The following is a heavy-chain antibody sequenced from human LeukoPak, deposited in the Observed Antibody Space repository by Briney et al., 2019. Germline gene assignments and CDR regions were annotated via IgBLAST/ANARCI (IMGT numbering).Heavy chain of an antibody. J-gene: IGHJ3*02. D-gene: IGHD1-1*01. CDR3: ARQRPTLQLAGRDAFDI. CDR2: IYPDDFDT. Sequence: GESLKISCKSSAYSSTTNWIGWVRQMPGKGLEWMGIIYPDDFDTRYSPSFQGQVTISVDKSIRTVYLQWSSLKASDTAMYYCARQRPTLQLAGRDAFDIWGQGTMVIVSS. V-gene: IGHV5-51*01. CDR1: AYSSTTNW.